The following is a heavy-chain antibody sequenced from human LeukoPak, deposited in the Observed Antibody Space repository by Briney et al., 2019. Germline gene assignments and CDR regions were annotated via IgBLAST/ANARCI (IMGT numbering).Heavy chain of an antibody. CDR3: ARGYVLRYFDWLKTLNWFDP. V-gene: IGHV1-46*01. J-gene: IGHJ5*02. CDR2: INPSGGNT. CDR1: GYTLTSYY. D-gene: IGHD3-9*01. Sequence: ASVKVSCKASGYTLTSYYMHWVRQAPGQGLEWMGVINPSGGNTGYAQKFQGRVTMTRNTSISTAYMELSSLRSEDTAVYYCARGYVLRYFDWLKTLNWFDPWGQGTLVTVSS.